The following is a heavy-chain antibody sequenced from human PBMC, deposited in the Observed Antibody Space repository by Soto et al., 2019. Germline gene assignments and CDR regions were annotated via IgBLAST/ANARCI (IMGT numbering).Heavy chain of an antibody. CDR2: ISGSGGST. Sequence: EVQLLESGGGLVQPGGSLRLSCAASGFTFSSYAMSWVRQAPGKGLEWVSAISGSGGSTYYADSVKGRFTISRDNSKNTLYLQMNSLRDEDTAVYYCAKDRMDTAMVTEGSDYWGQGTLVTVSS. D-gene: IGHD5-18*01. V-gene: IGHV3-23*01. CDR3: AKDRMDTAMVTEGSDY. CDR1: GFTFSSYA. J-gene: IGHJ4*02.